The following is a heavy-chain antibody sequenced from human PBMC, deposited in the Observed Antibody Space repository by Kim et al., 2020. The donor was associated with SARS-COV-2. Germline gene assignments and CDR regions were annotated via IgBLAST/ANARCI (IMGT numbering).Heavy chain of an antibody. D-gene: IGHD6-13*01. V-gene: IGHV3-23*01. CDR2: IDISGGNT. CDR1: GFTFTNYA. CDR3: AKPPDSSSWYA. J-gene: IGHJ4*02. Sequence: GGSLRLSCAASGFTFTNYAMTWVRQAPGKGLEWVSAIDISGGNTYYADSVKGRFTISRDNSKNTLYLQMNSLRAEDTALYYCAKPPDSSSWYAWGQGTLVTVSS.